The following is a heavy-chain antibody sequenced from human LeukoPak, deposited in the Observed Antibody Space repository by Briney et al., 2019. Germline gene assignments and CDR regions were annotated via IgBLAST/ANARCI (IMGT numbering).Heavy chain of an antibody. CDR1: GYTSTSYY. CDR2: INPSGGST. V-gene: IGHV1-46*01. Sequence: ASVKVSCKASGYTSTSYYMHWVRQAPGQGLEWMGIINPSGGSTSYAQKFQGRVTMTRDTSTSTVYMELSSLRSEDTAVYYCARDCSSTSCYSNRFDYWGQGTLVTVSS. J-gene: IGHJ4*02. D-gene: IGHD2-2*01. CDR3: ARDCSSTSCYSNRFDY.